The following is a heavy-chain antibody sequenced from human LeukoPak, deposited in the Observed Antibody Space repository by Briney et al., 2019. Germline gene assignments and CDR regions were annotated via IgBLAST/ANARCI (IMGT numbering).Heavy chain of an antibody. CDR2: FDPEDGET. CDR3: ARVATVTFPFDY. Sequence: ASVKVSCKVSGYTLTELSMHWVRQAPGKGLEWMGGFDPEDGETIYAQKFQGRVTMTEDTSTDTAYMELSSLRSEDTAVYYCARVATVTFPFDYWGQGTLVTVSS. J-gene: IGHJ4*02. CDR1: GYTLTELS. V-gene: IGHV1-24*01. D-gene: IGHD4-17*01.